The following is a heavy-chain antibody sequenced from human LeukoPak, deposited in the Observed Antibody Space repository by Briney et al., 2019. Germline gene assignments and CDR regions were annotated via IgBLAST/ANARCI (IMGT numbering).Heavy chain of an antibody. J-gene: IGHJ4*02. V-gene: IGHV4-59*01. D-gene: IGHD3-22*01. Sequence: SETLSLTCTVSGGSISSCYWSWIRQPPEKGLEWIGYIYYSGSTNYNPSLKSRVTTSVDTSKNQFSLKLSSVTAADTAVYYCARGGDSSGYYYPVFDYWGQGTLVTVSS. CDR1: GGSISSCY. CDR3: ARGGDSSGYYYPVFDY. CDR2: IYYSGST.